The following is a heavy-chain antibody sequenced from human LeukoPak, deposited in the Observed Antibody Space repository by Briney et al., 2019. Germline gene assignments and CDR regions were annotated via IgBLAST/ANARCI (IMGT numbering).Heavy chain of an antibody. CDR2: INHSGGT. CDR3: ARGLYSSSSNYYFDY. Sequence: PSETLSLTCAVYGGSFSGYYWSWIRQPPGKGLEWIGEINHSGGTNYNPSLKSRVTISVDTSKNQFSLKLSSVTAADTAVYYCARGLYSSSSNYYFDYWGQGTLVTVSS. V-gene: IGHV4-34*01. J-gene: IGHJ4*02. CDR1: GGSFSGYY. D-gene: IGHD6-6*01.